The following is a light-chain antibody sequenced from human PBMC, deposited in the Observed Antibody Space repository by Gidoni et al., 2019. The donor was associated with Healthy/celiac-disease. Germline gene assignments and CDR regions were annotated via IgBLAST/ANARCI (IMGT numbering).Light chain of an antibody. Sequence: AIRMTQSPSSFSASTGDRVTITCRASQDISSYLAWYQQKPGKAPKLLIYGASTLQSGVPSRFSGSGSGTDFTLTISCLQSEDFATYYCQQYYSYPQTFXQXTKVEIK. CDR2: GAS. V-gene: IGKV1-8*01. J-gene: IGKJ1*01. CDR1: QDISSY. CDR3: QQYYSYPQT.